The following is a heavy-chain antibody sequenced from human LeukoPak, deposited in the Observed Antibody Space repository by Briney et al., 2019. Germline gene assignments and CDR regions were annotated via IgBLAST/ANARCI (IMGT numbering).Heavy chain of an antibody. V-gene: IGHV3-23*01. CDR3: ACTAYYYYYLDV. D-gene: IGHD5-18*01. CDR1: GFTFSSHA. CDR2: VSGSGDNT. J-gene: IGHJ6*03. Sequence: PGRSLRLSCAASGFTFSSHAMSWVRQAPGKGLEWVSAVSGSGDNTYYADSVKGRFTISRDNSKNTLYLHMGSLRAEDTAVYYCACTAYYYYYLDVWGKGTTVTVSS.